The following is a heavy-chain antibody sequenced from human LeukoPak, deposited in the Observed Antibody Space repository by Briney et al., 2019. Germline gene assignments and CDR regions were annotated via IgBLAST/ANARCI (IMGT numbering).Heavy chain of an antibody. CDR3: ARGLASNYDFWSGYSTGYDYFDY. V-gene: IGHV3-23*01. D-gene: IGHD3-3*01. Sequence: GGSLRLSCATSGFIFSNYAVNWVRQAPGKGLEWVSIISGSGDTTCYADSVKGRFTISRDNAKNSLYLQMNSLRAEDTAVYYCARGLASNYDFWSGYSTGYDYFDYWGQGTLVTVSS. CDR2: ISGSGDTT. J-gene: IGHJ4*02. CDR1: GFIFSNYA.